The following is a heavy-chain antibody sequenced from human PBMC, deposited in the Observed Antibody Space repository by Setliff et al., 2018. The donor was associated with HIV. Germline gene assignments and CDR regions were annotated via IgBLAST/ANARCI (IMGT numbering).Heavy chain of an antibody. CDR1: GFTFSDYD. V-gene: IGHV3-30*02. Sequence: GGSLRLSCAASGFTFSDYDIHWVRQAPGKGLDWVAFMRYYGSNKDYADSVEGRFTISRDNSKNTLFLQMNSLRPEDTAIYYCAKDKSYHDYIWGSSVLAYWGQGTLVTVSS. CDR3: AKDKSYHDYIWGSSVLAY. D-gene: IGHD3-16*01. J-gene: IGHJ4*02. CDR2: MRYYGSNK.